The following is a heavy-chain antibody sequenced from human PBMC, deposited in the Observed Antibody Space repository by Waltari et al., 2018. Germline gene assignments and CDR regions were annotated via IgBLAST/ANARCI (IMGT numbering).Heavy chain of an antibody. CDR3: ARDLLERSHAFDY. D-gene: IGHD1-1*01. J-gene: IGHJ4*02. CDR2: VRVRGKTM. V-gene: IGHV3-48*03. Sequence: EVQLVESGGGLVQPGGSLGLSCAASGFILSNYEMNSVRQTPGKGLGWVSNVRVRGKTMYNGDSVKGRFTISRDNAKNSLYLQMNSLRAEDTAVYYCARDLLERSHAFDYWGQGTLVTVSS. CDR1: GFILSNYE.